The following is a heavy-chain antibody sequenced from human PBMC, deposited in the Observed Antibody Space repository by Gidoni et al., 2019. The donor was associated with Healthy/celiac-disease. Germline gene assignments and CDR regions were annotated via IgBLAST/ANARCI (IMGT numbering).Heavy chain of an antibody. CDR1: GYTFTGYY. CDR3: ARVDSGLLWFGEFLSGGDAFDI. V-gene: IGHV1-2*02. D-gene: IGHD3-10*01. CDR2: INPNSGGT. J-gene: IGHJ3*02. Sequence: QVQLVQSGAEVTKPGASVKVSCKASGYTFTGYYMHWVRQAPGQGLEWMGWINPNSGGTNYAQKFQGRVTMTRDTSISTAYMELSRLRSDDTAVYYCARVDSGLLWFGEFLSGGDAFDIWGQGTMVTVSS.